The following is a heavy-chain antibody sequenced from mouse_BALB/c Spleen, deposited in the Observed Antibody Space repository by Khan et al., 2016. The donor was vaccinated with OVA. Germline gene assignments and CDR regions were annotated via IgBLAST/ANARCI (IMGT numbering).Heavy chain of an antibody. CDR3: TWSIYGSFAY. CDR1: GYTFTSYY. Sequence: VQLQQSGAELVKPGASVKLSCKSSGYTFTSYYMYWVKQRPGQGLEWIGEINPNNGGSNCNEKFKSKATLTVDKSSSTAYMQLRNLTSGYSAFHYCTWSIYGSFAYWDQCTLVTVSA. CDR2: INPNNGGS. D-gene: IGHD2-2*01. V-gene: IGHV1S81*02. J-gene: IGHJ3*01.